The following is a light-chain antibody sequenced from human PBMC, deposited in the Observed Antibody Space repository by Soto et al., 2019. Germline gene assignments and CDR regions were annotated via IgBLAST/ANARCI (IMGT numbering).Light chain of an antibody. CDR1: QDITTW. CDR3: QQTNRFPRT. J-gene: IGKJ1*01. CDR2: EAS. Sequence: DIQMTQSPSSVSVSVGDSVTISCRASQDITTWLAWYQQKPGRAPNLLIYEASSLQSGVPSRFSGSGSGTDFTLTISSLQPEDFASYYCQQTNRFPRTFGHGTKVEIK. V-gene: IGKV1-12*01.